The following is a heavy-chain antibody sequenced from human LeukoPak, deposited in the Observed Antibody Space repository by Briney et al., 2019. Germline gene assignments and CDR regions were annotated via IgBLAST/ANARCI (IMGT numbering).Heavy chain of an antibody. J-gene: IGHJ4*02. V-gene: IGHV3-23*01. D-gene: IGHD3-22*01. Sequence: GGSLRLSCAASGFTFSSYAMSWVRQAPGKGLEWVSAISGSGGSTYYADSVKGRFTISRDNSKNTLYLQMNSLRAEDTAVYYCAKGRYYYDSSGHSSPFDYWGQGTLVTVSS. CDR1: GFTFSSYA. CDR2: ISGSGGST. CDR3: AKGRYYYDSSGHSSPFDY.